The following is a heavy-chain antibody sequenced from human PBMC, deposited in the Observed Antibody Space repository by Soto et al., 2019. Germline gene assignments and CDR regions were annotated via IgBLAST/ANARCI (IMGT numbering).Heavy chain of an antibody. D-gene: IGHD2-8*02. CDR1: GFSFTFYA. V-gene: IGHV3-23*01. CDR3: AREQCSPLDRYCAAGGVDWVDP. CDR2: ISGNGATT. Sequence: EVQLLQSGGGLVQPGGSLRLSCEASGFSFTFYAMSWVRQAPGKGLEWVSAISGNGATTFYADSMKGRFTISRDNSRDTLYLQMNRLRAEDTAVYFCAREQCSPLDRYCAAGGVDWVDPWGRGTLVTVSS. J-gene: IGHJ5*02.